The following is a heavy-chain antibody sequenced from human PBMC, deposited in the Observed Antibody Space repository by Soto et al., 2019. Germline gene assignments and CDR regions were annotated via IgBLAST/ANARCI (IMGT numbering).Heavy chain of an antibody. J-gene: IGHJ5*01. Sequence: QVQLVESGRGLVKPGGSLRLSCTASGFTFSDYYMSWIRQAPGKGLEWVSYISGSRSAVYYADSVKGRFTISRDNAKNYLYLQMNSLRAEDTAVYYCARDMSTGRTNWFDSWGQGTLVTVSS. CDR1: GFTFSDYY. CDR3: ARDMSTGRTNWFDS. CDR2: ISGSRSAV. V-gene: IGHV3-11*01. D-gene: IGHD3-10*02.